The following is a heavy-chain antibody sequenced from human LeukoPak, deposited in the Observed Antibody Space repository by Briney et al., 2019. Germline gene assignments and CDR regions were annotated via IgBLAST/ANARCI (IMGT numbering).Heavy chain of an antibody. CDR3: AKSGLYRFDY. D-gene: IGHD2-2*02. CDR2: IRYDGTNK. J-gene: IGHJ4*02. V-gene: IGHV3-30*02. Sequence: PGGSLRLSCAASGFTFSNYGMHWVRQAPGKGLEWVAFIRYDGTNKYYADSVKGRFTISRDNSKDTLYLEMNSLRAEDTAVYYCAKSGLYRFDYWGQGTLVTVSS. CDR1: GFTFSNYG.